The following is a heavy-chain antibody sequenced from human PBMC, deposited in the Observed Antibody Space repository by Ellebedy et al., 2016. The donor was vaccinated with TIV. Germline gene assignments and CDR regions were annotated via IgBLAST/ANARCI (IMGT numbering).Heavy chain of an antibody. J-gene: IGHJ4*02. CDR3: ARVISSSSGFDY. D-gene: IGHD6-6*01. Sequence: ASVKVSXXASGYTFTSYDINWVRQATGQGLEWMGWMNPNSGNTGYAQKFQGRVTMTRNTSISTAYMELSSLRSEDTAVYYCARVISSSSGFDYWGQGTLVTVSS. V-gene: IGHV1-8*01. CDR2: MNPNSGNT. CDR1: GYTFTSYD.